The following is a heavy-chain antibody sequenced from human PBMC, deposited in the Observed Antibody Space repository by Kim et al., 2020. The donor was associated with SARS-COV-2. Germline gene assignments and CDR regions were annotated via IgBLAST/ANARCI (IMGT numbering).Heavy chain of an antibody. Sequence: SETPSLTCAVYGGSFSGYYWSWIRQPPGKGLEWIGEINHSGSTNYNPSLKSRVTISVDTSKNQFSLKLSSVTAADTAVYYCARASRITIFGGWFDPWGQGTLVTVSS. CDR3: ARASRITIFGGWFDP. D-gene: IGHD3-3*01. CDR1: GGSFSGYY. J-gene: IGHJ5*02. CDR2: INHSGST. V-gene: IGHV4-34*01.